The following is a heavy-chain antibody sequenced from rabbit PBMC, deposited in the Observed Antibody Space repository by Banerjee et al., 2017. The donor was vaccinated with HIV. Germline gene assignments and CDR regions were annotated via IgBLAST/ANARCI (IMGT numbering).Heavy chain of an antibody. Sequence: QQQLEESGGGLVKPEGSLTLSCTASGFSFSNKHVMCWVRQAPGKGLEWIACIGTGSGTTYYASWVNGRFSISRSTSLNTVTLQMTSLTAADTATYFCVRDAGDAGYGYAFFDLWGPGTLVTVS. V-gene: IGHV1S47*01. D-gene: IGHD6-1*01. CDR1: GFSFSNKHV. CDR3: VRDAGDAGYGYAFFDL. J-gene: IGHJ4*01. CDR2: IGTGSGTT.